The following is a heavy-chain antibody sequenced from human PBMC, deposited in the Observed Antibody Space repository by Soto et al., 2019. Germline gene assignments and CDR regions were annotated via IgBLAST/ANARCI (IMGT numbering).Heavy chain of an antibody. V-gene: IGHV4-39*01. CDR2: IYYSGST. J-gene: IGHJ4*02. Sequence: SETLSLTCTVSGGSISSSSYYWGWIRQPPGKGLEWIGSIYYSGSTYYNPSLKSRVTISVDTSKNQFSPKLSSVTAADTAVYYRAGLDYWELLYFDYWGQGTLVTVSS. D-gene: IGHD3-10*01. CDR1: GGSISSSSYY. CDR3: AGLDYWELLYFDY.